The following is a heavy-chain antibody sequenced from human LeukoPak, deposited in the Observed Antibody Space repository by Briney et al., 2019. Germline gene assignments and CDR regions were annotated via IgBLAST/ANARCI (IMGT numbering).Heavy chain of an antibody. CDR3: ARAPCSGNSCYSVDY. CDR2: IWYDGSNK. V-gene: IGHV3-33*01. CDR1: GFTFSTYG. D-gene: IGHD2-15*01. J-gene: IGHJ4*02. Sequence: GRSLRLSCAASGFTFSTYGMHWVRQAPGKGLEWVAVIWYDGSNKYYADSVKGRFTISRDNSKNTLYLQMNSLRAEDTAVYHCARAPCSGNSCYSVDYWGQGTLVTVSS.